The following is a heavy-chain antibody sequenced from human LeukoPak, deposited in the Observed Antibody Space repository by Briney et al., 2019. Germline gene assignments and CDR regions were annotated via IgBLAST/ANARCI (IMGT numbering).Heavy chain of an antibody. CDR1: GFTVSSNY. D-gene: IGHD3-3*02. CDR2: IYSGGST. V-gene: IGHV3-53*01. CDR3: ARGGAIFLNWFDP. Sequence: GGSLRLSCAASGFTVSSNYMSWVRQAPGKGLEWVSVIYSGGSTYYADSVKGRFTISRDNPKNTLYLQMNSLRAEDTAVYYCARGGAIFLNWFDPWGQGTLVTVSS. J-gene: IGHJ5*02.